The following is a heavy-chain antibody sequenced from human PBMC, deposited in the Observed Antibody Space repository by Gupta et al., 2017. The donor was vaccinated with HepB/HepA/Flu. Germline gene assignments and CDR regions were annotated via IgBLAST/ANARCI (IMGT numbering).Heavy chain of an antibody. Sequence: QVTLRESGPALVRPTQTLTLTCTFSGFSLRSTSMCVSWIRQTPGKALEWLARIDWDDVKYYSPSLETRLTISRDTSNNEVVLTMTDMGPPDTATYYCVRERRDYNFLTSYISEGVFDYWGQGTLVTVSS. D-gene: IGHD3-9*01. CDR1: GFSLRSTSMC. CDR3: VRERRDYNFLTSYISEGVFDY. V-gene: IGHV2-70*15. J-gene: IGHJ4*02. CDR2: IDWDDVK.